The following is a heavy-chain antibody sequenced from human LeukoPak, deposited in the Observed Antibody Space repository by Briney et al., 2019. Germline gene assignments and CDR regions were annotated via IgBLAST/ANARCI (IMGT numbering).Heavy chain of an antibody. J-gene: IGHJ4*02. Sequence: PSETLSLTCTVSGGSVNSGSYYWNWIRQPPGKGLEWIGEINHSGSTNYNPSLKSRVTISVDTSKNQFSLKLSSVTAADTAVYYCARGPGYSSSFDYWGQGTLVTVSS. V-gene: IGHV4-61*01. CDR3: ARGPGYSSSFDY. CDR2: INHSGST. D-gene: IGHD6-6*01. CDR1: GGSVNSGSYY.